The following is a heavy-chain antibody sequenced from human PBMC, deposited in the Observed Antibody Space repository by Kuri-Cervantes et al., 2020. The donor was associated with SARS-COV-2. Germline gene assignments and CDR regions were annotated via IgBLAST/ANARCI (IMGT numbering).Heavy chain of an antibody. D-gene: IGHD1-1*01. CDR1: GDSISSNNW. V-gene: IGHV4-4*02. J-gene: IGHJ5*02. CDR3: ARWATGITAQNNWFDP. Sequence: SCAVSGDSISSNNWWSWVRQPPGKGLEWIGEIYHSGSTNYNPSLKSRVTISVDKSKNQFSLKLTSVTAADTAVYYCARWATGITAQNNWFDPWGQGTLVTVSS. CDR2: IYHSGST.